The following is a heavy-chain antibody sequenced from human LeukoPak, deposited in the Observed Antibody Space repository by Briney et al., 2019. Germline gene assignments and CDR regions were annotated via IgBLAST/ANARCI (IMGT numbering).Heavy chain of an antibody. D-gene: IGHD6-13*01. J-gene: IGHJ4*02. V-gene: IGHV3-30*19. CDR3: ARTHSGQQLVLFDY. CDR1: GFTFSSYV. Sequence: GGSLRLSCAASGFTFSSYVMHWVRQAPGKGLEWVAVISYDGSNKYYADSVKGRFTISRDNSKNTLYLQMNSLRAEDTAVYYCARTHSGQQLVLFDYWGQGTLVTVSS. CDR2: ISYDGSNK.